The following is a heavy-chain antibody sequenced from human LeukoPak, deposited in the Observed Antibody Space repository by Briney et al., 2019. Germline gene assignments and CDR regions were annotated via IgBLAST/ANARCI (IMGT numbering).Heavy chain of an antibody. J-gene: IGHJ5*02. CDR3: VRLVTTGSGWYHFDN. CDR1: GFSITDHH. Sequence: TGGSLRLSCAGAGFSITDHHMDWVRQAPGKGLEWIGRSATTRPNSCTTQYAASARGRFTISRDDSQNSLYLQLNSLKTEDTAVYYCVRLVTTGSGWYHFDNWGLGTLVTVSS. V-gene: IGHV3-72*01. CDR2: SATTRPNSCTT. D-gene: IGHD6-13*01.